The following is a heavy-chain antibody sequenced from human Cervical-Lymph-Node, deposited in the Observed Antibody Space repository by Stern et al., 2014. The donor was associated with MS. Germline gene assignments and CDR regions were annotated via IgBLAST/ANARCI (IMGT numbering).Heavy chain of an antibody. J-gene: IGHJ4*02. CDR3: ASRSSTSLFDS. CDR2: IIPVFGTT. D-gene: IGHD2-2*01. CDR1: GGTFSSYA. V-gene: IGHV1-69*01. Sequence: QEQLVQSGAEVKRLGSSMIVSCKASGGTFSSYAISWVRQAPGQGLEWMGGIIPVFGTTSYAQKFKGRVTITADGSTSTIYMELSSLRSEDTAVYYCASRSSTSLFDSWGQGTLVSVSS.